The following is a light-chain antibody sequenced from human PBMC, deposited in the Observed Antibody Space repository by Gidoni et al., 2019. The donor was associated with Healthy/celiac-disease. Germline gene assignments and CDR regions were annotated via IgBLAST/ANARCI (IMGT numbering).Light chain of an antibody. CDR3: QQSYSTPLT. CDR1: QSISSY. V-gene: IGKV1-39*01. Sequence: DIQMTQSPSSLSASVGDRVTITCRASQSISSYLNWYQQKPGKAPSRFSGSGSGTDFTLTISSLQPEDFATYYCQQSYSTPLTFGPGTKVDIK. J-gene: IGKJ3*01.